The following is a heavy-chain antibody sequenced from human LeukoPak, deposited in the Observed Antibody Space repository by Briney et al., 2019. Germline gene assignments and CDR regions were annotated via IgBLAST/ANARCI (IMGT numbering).Heavy chain of an antibody. J-gene: IGHJ5*02. CDR1: GYTFTSHF. D-gene: IGHD3-16*01. CDR3: ATGLGTWVKNWFDP. CDR2: INPRGGST. V-gene: IGHV1-46*01. Sequence: GASVKVSCKASGYTFTSHFMHWVRQAPGQGLEWMGIINPRGGSTSYTQKFQGRVTMTEDTSTDTAYMELSSLRSEDTAVYYCATGLGTWVKNWFDPWGQGTLVTVSS.